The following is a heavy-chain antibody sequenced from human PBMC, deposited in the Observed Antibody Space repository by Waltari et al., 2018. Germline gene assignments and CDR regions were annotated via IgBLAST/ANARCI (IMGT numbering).Heavy chain of an antibody. CDR1: GGSFSGYY. CDR3: ARKAMIVVVITADPGAFDI. CDR2: LHHSGST. Sequence: QVQLQQWGAGLLKPSETLSLTCAVYGGSFSGYYWSWLRQPPGKGLEWIGELHHSGSTNYNPSLKSRVTISVDTSKNQFSLKLSSVTAADTAVYYCARKAMIVVVITADPGAFDIWGQGTMVTVSS. D-gene: IGHD3-22*01. V-gene: IGHV4-34*01. J-gene: IGHJ3*02.